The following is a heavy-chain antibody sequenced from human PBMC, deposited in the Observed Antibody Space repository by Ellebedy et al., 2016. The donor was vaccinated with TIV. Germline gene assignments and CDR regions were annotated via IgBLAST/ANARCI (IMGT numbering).Heavy chain of an antibody. Sequence: ASVKVSCKASGGIFSSYAMHWVRQAPGQRLEWMGWINAGNGNTKYSQKFQGRVTITRDTSASTAYMELSSLRSQDTAVYYCARGQAMVRGELTTPFDYWGQGTLVTVSS. CDR1: GGIFSSYA. CDR3: ARGQAMVRGELTTPFDY. CDR2: INAGNGNT. V-gene: IGHV1-3*01. J-gene: IGHJ4*02. D-gene: IGHD3-10*01.